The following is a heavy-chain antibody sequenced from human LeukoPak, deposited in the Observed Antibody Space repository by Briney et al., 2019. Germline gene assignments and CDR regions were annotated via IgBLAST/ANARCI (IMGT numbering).Heavy chain of an antibody. J-gene: IGHJ3*02. V-gene: IGHV4-59*12. Sequence: SETLSLTCTVSGGSISSYYWSWIRQPPGKGLEWIGYINYSGSTNYNPSLKSRVTISVDTSKNQFSLKLSSVTAADTAVYYCAREPYSSGREDIWGQGTMVTVSS. CDR2: INYSGST. CDR1: GGSISSYY. CDR3: AREPYSSGREDI. D-gene: IGHD6-19*01.